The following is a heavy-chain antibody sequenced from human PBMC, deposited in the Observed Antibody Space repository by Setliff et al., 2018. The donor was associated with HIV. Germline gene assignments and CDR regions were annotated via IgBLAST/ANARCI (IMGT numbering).Heavy chain of an antibody. V-gene: IGHV4-38-2*01. CDR2: IYQSGTT. D-gene: IGHD4-17*01. Sequence: TLSLTCAVSGFSISSGFFWGWVRQPPGKGLEWIGSIYQSGTTYYNPPLKSRVTISVDTSKNQFSLRLTSVTAADTAVYFCARVETTVTSRLDYWGQGTLVTVSS. J-gene: IGHJ4*02. CDR1: GFSISSGFF. CDR3: ARVETTVTSRLDY.